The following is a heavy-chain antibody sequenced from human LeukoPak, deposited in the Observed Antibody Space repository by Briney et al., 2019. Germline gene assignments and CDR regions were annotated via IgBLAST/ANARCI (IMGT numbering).Heavy chain of an antibody. Sequence: GGSLRLSCAASGFTFSSYAMSWVRQAPGKGLEWVSAISGSGGSTYYADSVKGRFTISRDNSKNTLYLQMNSLRAEDTAVYYCAKDPITMIVVVNPSDAFDIWGQGTMVTVSS. J-gene: IGHJ3*02. V-gene: IGHV3-23*01. CDR1: GFTFSSYA. CDR2: ISGSGGST. D-gene: IGHD3-22*01. CDR3: AKDPITMIVVVNPSDAFDI.